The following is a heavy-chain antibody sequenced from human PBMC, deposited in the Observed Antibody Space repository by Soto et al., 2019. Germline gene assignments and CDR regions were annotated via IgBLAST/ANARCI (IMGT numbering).Heavy chain of an antibody. D-gene: IGHD2-2*01. Sequence: QVQLVQSGAEVKKPGASVKVSCKASGYTFTGYYMHWVRQAPGQGLEWMGWINPNSGGTNYAQKVKGRVTMTRDPSISTAYMEVSRLRSDDTAVYCCARPCSRTWGYYGMDVWGQGTTVTVSS. CDR2: INPNSGGT. J-gene: IGHJ6*02. CDR1: GYTFTGYY. CDR3: ARPCSRTWGYYGMDV. V-gene: IGHV1-2*02.